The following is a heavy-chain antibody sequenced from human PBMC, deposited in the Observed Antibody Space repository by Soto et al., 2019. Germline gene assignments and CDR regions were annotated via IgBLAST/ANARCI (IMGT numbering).Heavy chain of an antibody. Sequence: EVQLLDSGGGLVQPGGSLRLSCAASGFTFSSYAMNWVRQAPGKGLEWVSVISGSGDSTYYADSVKGRFTISRDNTKNTLYLEMNSLRTEDTAVYNCARSGHGTYFDYWGQGTLVTVSS. D-gene: IGHD3-3*01. CDR3: ARSGHGTYFDY. CDR2: ISGSGDST. V-gene: IGHV3-23*01. J-gene: IGHJ4*02. CDR1: GFTFSSYA.